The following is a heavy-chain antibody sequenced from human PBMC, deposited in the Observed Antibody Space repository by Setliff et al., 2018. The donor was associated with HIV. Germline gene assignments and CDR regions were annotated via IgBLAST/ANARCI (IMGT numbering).Heavy chain of an antibody. Sequence: GGSLRLSCTASGFTFGDYAMTWFRQAPGKGLEWIGFIRSKTYGGTTEYAASVKGRVTISRDDSINTLYLQMNSLKTEDTAVYFCTAVGSLAGRRPELNWGRGTLVTVPQ. CDR1: GFTFGDYA. CDR3: TAVGSLAGRRPELN. D-gene: IGHD6-6*01. V-gene: IGHV3-49*03. J-gene: IGHJ4*02. CDR2: IRSKTYGGTT.